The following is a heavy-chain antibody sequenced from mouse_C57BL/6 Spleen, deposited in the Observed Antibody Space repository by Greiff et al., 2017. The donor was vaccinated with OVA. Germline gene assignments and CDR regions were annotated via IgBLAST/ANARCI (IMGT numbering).Heavy chain of an antibody. CDR2: INPGSGGT. Sequence: VQLQQSGAELVRPGTSVKVSCKASGYAFTNYLIEWVKQRPGQGLEWIGVINPGSGGTNYNEKFKGKATLTADKSSSTAYMQLSSLTSEDSAVYFCARESGNYDAMDYWGQGTSVTVSS. V-gene: IGHV1-54*01. CDR3: ARESGNYDAMDY. D-gene: IGHD1-3*01. CDR1: GYAFTNYL. J-gene: IGHJ4*01.